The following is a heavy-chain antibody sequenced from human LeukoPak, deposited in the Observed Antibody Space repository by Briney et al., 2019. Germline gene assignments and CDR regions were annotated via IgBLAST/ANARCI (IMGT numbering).Heavy chain of an antibody. Sequence: GGSLRLSCSASGFSFSSYSMHWVRQAPGKGLEYVSAIRSNGGSTYYAESVKGRFTISRDNSKNTLYLQMSGLRTEDTAIYYCVRDWGYDYWGQGTLVTVSS. V-gene: IGHV3-64D*09. CDR3: VRDWGYDY. J-gene: IGHJ4*02. CDR2: IRSNGGST. D-gene: IGHD7-27*01. CDR1: GFSFSSYS.